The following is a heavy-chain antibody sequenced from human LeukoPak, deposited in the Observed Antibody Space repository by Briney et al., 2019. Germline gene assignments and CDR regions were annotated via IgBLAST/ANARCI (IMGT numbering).Heavy chain of an antibody. J-gene: IGHJ4*02. Sequence: SETLSLTCAVSGYSISSNHWWGWIRQPPGKGLEWIGSVYYRGNTYYNPSLKSRVTISVVTSKSQFSLRLNSVTAAGTSVYYCARLWSGLRPPDYWGQGTLVTVSS. CDR3: ARLWSGLRPPDY. CDR1: GYSISSNHW. CDR2: VYYRGNT. D-gene: IGHD3-3*01. V-gene: IGHV4-38-2*01.